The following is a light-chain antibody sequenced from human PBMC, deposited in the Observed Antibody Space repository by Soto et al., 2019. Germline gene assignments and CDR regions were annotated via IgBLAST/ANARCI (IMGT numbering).Light chain of an antibody. CDR3: SSYTTSSALV. Sequence: QSVLTQSASASGSPGQSITIPCTGTSSDVGGYDYVSWYQQHPGKVPKLIIYEVIKRPSGVSHRFSGSKSGNTASLAISGLQTEDEADYYCSSYTTSSALVFGGGTKVTVL. CDR1: SSDVGGYDY. V-gene: IGLV2-14*01. J-gene: IGLJ2*01. CDR2: EVI.